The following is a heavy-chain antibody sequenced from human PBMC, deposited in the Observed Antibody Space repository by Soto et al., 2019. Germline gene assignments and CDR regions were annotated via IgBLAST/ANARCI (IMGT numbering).Heavy chain of an antibody. D-gene: IGHD6-6*01. CDR3: ARDKYSSSRGWFDP. Sequence: ASVKVSFKASGYTFTSYGISWVRQAPGQGLEWMGWISAYNGNTNYAQKLQGRVTMTTDTSTSTAYMELRSLRSDDTAVYYCARDKYSSSRGWFDPWGQGTLVTVSS. J-gene: IGHJ5*02. CDR1: GYTFTSYG. CDR2: ISAYNGNT. V-gene: IGHV1-18*01.